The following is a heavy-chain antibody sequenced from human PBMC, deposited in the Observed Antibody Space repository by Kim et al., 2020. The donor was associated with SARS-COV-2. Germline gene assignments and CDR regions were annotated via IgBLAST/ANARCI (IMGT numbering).Heavy chain of an antibody. CDR3: AKSFSGSYFGYYY. V-gene: IGHV3-30*18. CDR2: ISYDGSHK. D-gene: IGHD1-26*01. Sequence: GGSLGLSCAASGFTFNTYGMHWVRQAPGKGLEWVSVISYDGSHKYYADSVKGRFTISRDNSKNTLYLQMNSLRIEDTAVYYCAKSFSGSYFGYYYWGQGTLVTVSS. CDR1: GFTFNTYG. J-gene: IGHJ4*02.